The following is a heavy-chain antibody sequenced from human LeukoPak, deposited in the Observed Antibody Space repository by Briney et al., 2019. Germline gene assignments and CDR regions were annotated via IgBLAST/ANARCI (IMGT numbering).Heavy chain of an antibody. CDR1: GGSFSDYY. CDR2: INYSGGT. J-gene: IGHJ2*01. V-gene: IGHV4-34*01. D-gene: IGHD3-10*01. Sequence: SETLSLTCAVYGGSFSDYYWTWIRQAPGKGLEWIAEINYSGGTNYNPSLESRVTLSVATSKNQFSLSMNSVTAADTAVYYCVRRARDSYSSPWYFDLWGRGTLVTVSS. CDR3: VRRARDSYSSPWYFDL.